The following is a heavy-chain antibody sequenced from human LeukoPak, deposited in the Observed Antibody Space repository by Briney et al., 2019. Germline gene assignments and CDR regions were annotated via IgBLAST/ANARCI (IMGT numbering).Heavy chain of an antibody. CDR2: ISYDGSDN. V-gene: IGHV3-30*18. J-gene: IGHJ4*02. CDR3: AKAVGRISWSFDY. D-gene: IGHD6-13*01. Sequence: PGGSLRLSCEASGFTFNTYAMHWVRQPPGKGLEWVALISYDGSDNIYTDSVKGRFTISRDNSESTLYLQMDSLRGDDAAVYYCAKAVGRISWSFDYWGQGALVTVSS. CDR1: GFTFNTYA.